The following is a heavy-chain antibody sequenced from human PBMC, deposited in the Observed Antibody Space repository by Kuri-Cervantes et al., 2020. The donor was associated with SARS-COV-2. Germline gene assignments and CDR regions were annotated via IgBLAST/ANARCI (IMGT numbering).Heavy chain of an antibody. Sequence: SVKVSCKASGGTFSSYAISWVRQAPGQGLEWMGGIIPIFGTANYAQKFQGRVTITADESTSTAYMELSRLRSDDTAVYYCARATLGVAGGTTALSLDYWGQGTLVTVSS. CDR1: GGTFSSYA. CDR2: IIPIFGTA. V-gene: IGHV1-69*13. J-gene: IGHJ4*02. D-gene: IGHD2-15*01. CDR3: ARATLGVAGGTTALSLDY.